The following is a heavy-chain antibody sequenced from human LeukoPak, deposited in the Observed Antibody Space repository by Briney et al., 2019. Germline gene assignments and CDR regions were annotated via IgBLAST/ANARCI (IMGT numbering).Heavy chain of an antibody. Sequence: SETLSLTCTVSGGSISSYYWSWIRQPAGKGLEWIGRIYNSGSTNYNPSLKSRVTMSVDTSKNQFSLKLSSVTAADTAVYYCARETTYYYDSSGHGLDYWGQGTLVTVSS. CDR2: IYNSGST. D-gene: IGHD3-22*01. V-gene: IGHV4-4*07. CDR3: ARETTYYYDSSGHGLDY. J-gene: IGHJ4*02. CDR1: GGSISSYY.